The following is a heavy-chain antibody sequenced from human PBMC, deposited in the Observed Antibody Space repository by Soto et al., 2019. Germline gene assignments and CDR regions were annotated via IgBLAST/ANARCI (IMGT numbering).Heavy chain of an antibody. CDR1: GFTFSSYA. V-gene: IGHV3-23*01. CDR3: LAPLPPYCRGGSSYSGPFDY. J-gene: IGHJ4*02. Sequence: PGGSLRLSCAASGFTFSSYAMSWVRQAPGKGLEWVSAISGSGGSTYYADSVKGRFTISRDNPKNTLYLQMNSLRAEDTAVYYCLAPLPPYCRGGSSYSGPFDYWGQGTLVTVSS. D-gene: IGHD2-15*01. CDR2: ISGSGGST.